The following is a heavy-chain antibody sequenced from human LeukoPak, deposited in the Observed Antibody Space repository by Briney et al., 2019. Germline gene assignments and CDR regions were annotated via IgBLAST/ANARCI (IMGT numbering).Heavy chain of an antibody. D-gene: IGHD5-18*01. CDR1: GFTVSDNY. Sequence: GGSLRLSCAASGFTVSDNYMSWVRQAPGKGLEWVSVIYSDGSTYYADSVKGRFTISRDNSKNTVYLQMNSLRAEDTAVYYCARDPGYSYGYDYWGQGTLVTVSS. V-gene: IGHV3-66*01. CDR3: ARDPGYSYGYDY. J-gene: IGHJ4*02. CDR2: IYSDGST.